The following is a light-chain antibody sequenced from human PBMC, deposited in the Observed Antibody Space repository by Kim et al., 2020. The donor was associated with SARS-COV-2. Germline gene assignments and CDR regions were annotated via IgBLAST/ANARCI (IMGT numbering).Light chain of an antibody. J-gene: IGKJ4*01. CDR2: GAS. CDR3: QQYGSSPSLT. V-gene: IGKV3-20*01. Sequence: PGERATLACRASQSVSSSYLAWYQQKPGQAPRLLIYGASSRATGIPDRFSGSGSGTDFTLTISRLEPEDFAVYYCQQYGSSPSLTFGGGTKVDIK. CDR1: QSVSSSY.